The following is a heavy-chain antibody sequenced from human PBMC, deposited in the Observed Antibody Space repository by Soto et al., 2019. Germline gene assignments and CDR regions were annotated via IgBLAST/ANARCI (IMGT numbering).Heavy chain of an antibody. V-gene: IGHV1-18*01. D-gene: IGHD3-9*01. Sequence: ASVKVSCKASGYTFTSYGISWVRQAPGQGLEWMGWISAYNGNTNYAQKLQGRVTMTTDTSTSTAYMELRSLRSDDTAVYYCARLYYDILTGTTDTFDIWGQGTMVTVSS. CDR3: ARLYYDILTGTTDTFDI. CDR2: ISAYNGNT. CDR1: GYTFTSYG. J-gene: IGHJ3*02.